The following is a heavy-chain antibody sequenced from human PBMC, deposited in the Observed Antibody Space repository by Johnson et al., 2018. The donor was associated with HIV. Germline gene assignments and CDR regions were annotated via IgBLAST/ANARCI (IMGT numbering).Heavy chain of an antibody. CDR1: GFTFRSYS. CDR3: ARALTGAAAGDDAFDI. Sequence: QVQVVESGGGLVKPGGSLRLSCAGSGFTFRSYSMHWVRQAPGKGLEWVAVIAYDGTNKYCADSVKGRFTISRDNSKNTLYLQMNSLRAEDTAVYYCARALTGAAAGDDAFDIWGQGTMVTVSS. CDR2: IAYDGTNK. D-gene: IGHD6-13*01. V-gene: IGHV3-30*04. J-gene: IGHJ3*02.